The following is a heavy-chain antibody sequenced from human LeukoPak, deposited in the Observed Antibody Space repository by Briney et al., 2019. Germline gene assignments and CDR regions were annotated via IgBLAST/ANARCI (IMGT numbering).Heavy chain of an antibody. D-gene: IGHD3-22*01. CDR3: ARSGGRMVYYDSSGFSDY. Sequence: GGSLRLSCAASGFSFSSYWMTWVRQAPGKGLEWVANIKQDGSEKYYVDSVEGRFTISRDNAKNALYVQMNRLRAEDTAVYYCARSGGRMVYYDSSGFSDYWGQGTLVTVSS. CDR1: GFSFSSYW. CDR2: IKQDGSEK. J-gene: IGHJ4*02. V-gene: IGHV3-7*01.